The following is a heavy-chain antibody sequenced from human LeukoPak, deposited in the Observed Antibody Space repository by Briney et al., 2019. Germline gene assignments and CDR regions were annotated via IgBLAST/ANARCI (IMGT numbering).Heavy chain of an antibody. V-gene: IGHV4-4*07. Sequence: SETLSLTCTVSGGSISSYYWSWIRQPPGKGLEWIGRIYTSGSTNYNPSLKSRVTMSVDTSKNQFYLKLSSVAAADTAVYYCARVRAYYYDSSGIDAFDIWGQGTMVTVSS. CDR2: IYTSGST. CDR1: GGSISSYY. CDR3: ARVRAYYYDSSGIDAFDI. J-gene: IGHJ3*02. D-gene: IGHD3-22*01.